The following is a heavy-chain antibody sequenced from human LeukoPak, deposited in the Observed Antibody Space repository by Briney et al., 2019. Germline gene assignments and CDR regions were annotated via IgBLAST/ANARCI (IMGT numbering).Heavy chain of an antibody. D-gene: IGHD3-10*01. J-gene: IGHJ4*02. Sequence: SEPLSLTCSVSSDSISSSGYYWRWIRQTPGKGLEWIGSINHGGITYYNPSLKSRVTISVDTSKNQFSLKLSSVTAADTAVYYCGRDRPTGYYDYWGQGTLVTVSS. CDR1: SDSISSSGYY. CDR2: INHGGIT. V-gene: IGHV4-39*07. CDR3: GRDRPTGYYDY.